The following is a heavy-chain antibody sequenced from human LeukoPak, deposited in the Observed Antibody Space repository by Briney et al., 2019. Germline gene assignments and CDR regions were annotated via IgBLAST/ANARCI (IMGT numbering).Heavy chain of an antibody. J-gene: IGHJ3*02. V-gene: IGHV1-69*01. D-gene: IGHD1-26*01. CDR1: GGTLSSYA. CDR3: ASRIVGATPAFDI. CDR2: IIPIFGTA. Sequence: SVKVSCKASGGTLSSYAISWVRQAPGQGLEWMGGIIPIFGTANYAQKFQGRVTITADESTSTAYMELSSLRSEDTAVYYCASRIVGATPAFDIWGQGTMVTVSS.